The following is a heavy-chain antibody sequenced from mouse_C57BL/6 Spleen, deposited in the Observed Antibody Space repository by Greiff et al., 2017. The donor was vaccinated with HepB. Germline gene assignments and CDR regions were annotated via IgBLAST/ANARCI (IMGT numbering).Heavy chain of an antibody. J-gene: IGHJ3*01. CDR1: GFTFSSYG. CDR3: ARRRAYGNYGFAY. Sequence: EVHLVESGGDLVKPGGSLKLSCAASGFTFSSYGMSWVSQTPDNGLEWIATISSGSSYTYYPDSVKGRFTISRDNAKNTSYMQMSSLKSEDTAMYYCARRRAYGNYGFAYWGQGTPVTVSS. D-gene: IGHD2-1*01. CDR2: ISSGSSYT. V-gene: IGHV5-6*01.